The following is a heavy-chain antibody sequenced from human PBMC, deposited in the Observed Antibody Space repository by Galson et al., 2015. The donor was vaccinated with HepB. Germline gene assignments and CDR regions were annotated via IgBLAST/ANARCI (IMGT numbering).Heavy chain of an antibody. J-gene: IGHJ6*02. CDR1: GYTFTNYW. D-gene: IGHD3-9*01. CDR2: IWPGDSDT. Sequence: QSGAEVKKPGESLKISCKGSGYTFTNYWIGWVRQMPGKGLEWMGIIWPGDSDTRYSPSFQGQVTISVDKSISTAYLQWSSLKASDTAMYYCARLYRGTYYDILTGYYMESGKDGMDVWGQGTTVTVSS. CDR3: ARLYRGTYYDILTGYYMESGKDGMDV. V-gene: IGHV5-51*03.